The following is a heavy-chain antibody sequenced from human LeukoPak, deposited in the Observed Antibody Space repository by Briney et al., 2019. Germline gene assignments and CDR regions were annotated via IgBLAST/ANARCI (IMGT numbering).Heavy chain of an antibody. D-gene: IGHD6-19*01. CDR2: IYSGGST. CDR3: ARSIAVAVHAFDH. V-gene: IGHV3-53*01. J-gene: IGHJ4*02. CDR1: GFSVNSNY. Sequence: GGSLRLSCAGSGFSVNSNYMTWVRQAPGKGLEWVSVIYSGGSTYYADSVKGRFTISRDNSKNTLYLQMNSLRAEDTAVYYCARSIAVAVHAFDHWGQGTLVTVSS.